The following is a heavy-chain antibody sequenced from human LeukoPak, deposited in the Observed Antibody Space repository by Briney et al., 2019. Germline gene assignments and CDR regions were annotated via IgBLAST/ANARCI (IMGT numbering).Heavy chain of an antibody. J-gene: IGHJ5*02. CDR1: GGSISSSSYY. CDR2: IYYSGST. CDR3: ARDGVYSSGWYGSSDGWFDP. Sequence: SETLSLTCTVSGGSISSSSYYWGWIRQPPGKGLEWIGSIYYSGSTYYNPSLKSRVTISVDTSKNQFSLKLSSVTAADTAVYYCARDGVYSSGWYGSSDGWFDPWGQGTLVTVSS. D-gene: IGHD6-19*01. V-gene: IGHV4-39*07.